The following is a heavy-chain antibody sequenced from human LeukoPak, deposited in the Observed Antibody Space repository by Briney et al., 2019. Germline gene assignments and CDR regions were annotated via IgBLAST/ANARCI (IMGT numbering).Heavy chain of an antibody. CDR2: IRYDGSNK. CDR1: GFTFSSYG. V-gene: IGHV3-30*02. D-gene: IGHD3-9*01. Sequence: SGGSLRLSCAASGFTFSSYGMHWVRQAPGKGLEWVAFIRYDGSNKYYADSVEGRFTISRDNSKNTLYLQMNSLRAEDTAVYYCAKDDYILTGYYYFDYWGQGTLVTVSS. CDR3: AKDDYILTGYYYFDY. J-gene: IGHJ4*02.